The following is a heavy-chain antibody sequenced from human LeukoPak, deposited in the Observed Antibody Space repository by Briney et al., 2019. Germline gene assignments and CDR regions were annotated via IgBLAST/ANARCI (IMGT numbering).Heavy chain of an antibody. CDR3: ARGGIYGDYPTGVY. D-gene: IGHD4-17*01. CDR1: GGSISSYY. J-gene: IGHJ4*02. Sequence: SETLSLTCTVSGGSISSYYWSWIRQPPGKGLEWIGYIYYSGSTNYNPSLKSRVTISVDTSKNQFSLKLSSVTAADTAVYYCARGGIYGDYPTGVYWGQGTLVTVSS. CDR2: IYYSGST. V-gene: IGHV4-59*08.